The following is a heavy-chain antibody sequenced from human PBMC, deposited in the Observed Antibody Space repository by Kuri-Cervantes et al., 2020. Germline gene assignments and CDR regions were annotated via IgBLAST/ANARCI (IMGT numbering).Heavy chain of an antibody. CDR3: VKDYYDSTGYPHL. D-gene: IGHD3-22*01. CDR2: ISSSSSYI. J-gene: IGHJ4*02. Sequence: GESLKISCAASGFTFSSYSMNWVRQAPGKGLEWVSSISSSSSYIYYADSVKGRFTISRDNSKNTVYLQMNSLRVEDTAVYYCVKDYYDSTGYPHLWGQGTLVTVSS. V-gene: IGHV3-21*01. CDR1: GFTFSSYS.